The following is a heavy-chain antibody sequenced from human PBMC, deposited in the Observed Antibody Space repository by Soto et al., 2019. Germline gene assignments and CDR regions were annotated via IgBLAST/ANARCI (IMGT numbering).Heavy chain of an antibody. Sequence: ASVKVSCKASGYTFTGYYMHWVRQAPGQGLEWMGRINPNSGGTNYAQKFQGRVTMTRDTSISTAYMELSRLRSDDTAVYYCASHPRDYYDSSGYYRMAWFDPWGQGTLVTVSS. CDR3: ASHPRDYYDSSGYYRMAWFDP. D-gene: IGHD3-22*01. V-gene: IGHV1-2*06. CDR1: GYTFTGYY. CDR2: INPNSGGT. J-gene: IGHJ5*02.